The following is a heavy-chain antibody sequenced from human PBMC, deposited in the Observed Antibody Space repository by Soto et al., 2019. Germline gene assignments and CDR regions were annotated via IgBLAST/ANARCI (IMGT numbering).Heavy chain of an antibody. CDR3: ARVSGWYEETEDDFDT. J-gene: IGHJ3*02. CDR2: ISAYNGYT. CDR1: CYTFTIYF. D-gene: IGHD6-19*01. V-gene: IGHV1-18*04. Sequence: ASVNVSFKGCCYTFTIYFITVVLHSPVQGLEWMGWISAYNGYTNYAQKLQGRVTMTTDKSTNTAYMELRSLRSDDTAVYYCARVSGWYEETEDDFDTWGQGTLVTVSS.